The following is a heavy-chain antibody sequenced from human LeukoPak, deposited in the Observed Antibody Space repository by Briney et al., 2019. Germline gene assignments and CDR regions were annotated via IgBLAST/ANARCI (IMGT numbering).Heavy chain of an antibody. Sequence: PSETLSLTCAVYGGSFSGYYWSWIRQPPGKGLEWIGEINHSGSTNYNPSLKSRVTISVDTSKNQFSLKLSSVTAADTAVYYCARGSTYYYDSSGYFVSACWFDPWGQGTLVTVSS. CDR3: ARGSTYYYDSSGYFVSACWFDP. V-gene: IGHV4-34*01. J-gene: IGHJ5*02. D-gene: IGHD3-22*01. CDR2: INHSGST. CDR1: GGSFSGYY.